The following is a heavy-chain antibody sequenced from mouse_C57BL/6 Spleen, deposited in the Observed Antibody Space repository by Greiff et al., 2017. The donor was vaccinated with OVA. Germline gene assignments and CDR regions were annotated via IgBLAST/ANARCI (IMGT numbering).Heavy chain of an antibody. Sequence: EVKLQESGPGLVKPSQSLSLTCSVTGYSITSGYYWNWIRQFPGNKLEWMGYISYDGSNNYNPSLKNRISITRDTSKNQFFLKLNSVTTEDTATYYCAREAYGSSYYFDYWGQGTTLTVSS. J-gene: IGHJ2*01. CDR2: ISYDGSN. CDR3: AREAYGSSYYFDY. CDR1: GYSITSGYY. D-gene: IGHD1-1*01. V-gene: IGHV3-6*01.